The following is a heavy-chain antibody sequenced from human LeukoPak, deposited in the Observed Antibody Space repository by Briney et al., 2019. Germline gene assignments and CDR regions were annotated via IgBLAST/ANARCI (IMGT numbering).Heavy chain of an antibody. CDR2: ISGSGGST. J-gene: IGHJ4*02. CDR3: AKVRFGQQLVRCYFDY. D-gene: IGHD6-13*01. V-gene: IGHV3-23*01. CDR1: GFTFSSYA. Sequence: GGSLRLSCAASGFTFSSYAMSWVRQAPGKGLEWVSAISGSGGSTYYADSVRGRFTISRDNSKNTLYLQMNSLRAEDTAVYYCAKVRFGQQLVRCYFDYWGQGPLVTVSS.